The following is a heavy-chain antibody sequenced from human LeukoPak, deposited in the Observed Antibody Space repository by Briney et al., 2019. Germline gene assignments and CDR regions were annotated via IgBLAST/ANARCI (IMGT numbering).Heavy chain of an antibody. CDR3: ARDIASVRMDV. J-gene: IGHJ6*02. CDR1: GFTFNNYW. Sequence: GGSLRLSCAASGFTFNNYWMSWVRQAPGKGLEWVANIKQDGSEKYYVDSVRGRFTISRDNSKNTLYLQMTSLRAEDTAVYYCARDIASVRMDVWGQGTTVTVSS. V-gene: IGHV3-7*01. D-gene: IGHD2-15*01. CDR2: IKQDGSEK.